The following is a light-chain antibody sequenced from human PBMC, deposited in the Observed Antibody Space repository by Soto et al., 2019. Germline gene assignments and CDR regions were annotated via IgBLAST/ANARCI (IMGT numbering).Light chain of an antibody. J-gene: IGKJ1*01. CDR2: AES. V-gene: IGKV1-6*01. CDR1: RDVGSD. Sequence: QMTQSPSSLSASVGEKIIITCRASRDVGSDVSWYQQKPGQAPKLLIYAESNLYTGVPSRFSGSRSGTEFTLAISSLQPEDFASYYCLPDYGDSWTLGQGTKVEI. CDR3: LPDYGDSWT.